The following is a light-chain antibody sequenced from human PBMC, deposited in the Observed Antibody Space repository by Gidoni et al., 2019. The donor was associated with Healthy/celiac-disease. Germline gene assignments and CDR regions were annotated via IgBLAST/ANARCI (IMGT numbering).Light chain of an antibody. CDR3: LLSYSGARSLLVV. CDR1: TGAVTSGHY. Sequence: QAVVTQEPSLTVSPGGTVTLTCGSSTGAVTSGHYPYWFQQKPGQAPRTLIYDTSNKHSWTPARFSGSLLGGKAALTLSGAQPEDEAEYYCLLSYSGARSLLVVFGGGTKLTVL. J-gene: IGLJ3*02. V-gene: IGLV7-46*01. CDR2: DTS.